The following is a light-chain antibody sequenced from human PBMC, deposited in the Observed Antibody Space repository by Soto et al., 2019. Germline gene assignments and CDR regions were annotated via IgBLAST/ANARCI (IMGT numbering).Light chain of an antibody. V-gene: IGKV3-11*01. Sequence: EIVLTQSPATLSLSPGERATLSCRASQSVNIFLAWYQQKPGQAPRLLIDDASRRATDIPVRFSGSGSGTDFTLTISSLEPEDFAVYYCQQRSNWPLTFGGGTKVEIK. CDR1: QSVNIF. CDR3: QQRSNWPLT. J-gene: IGKJ4*01. CDR2: DAS.